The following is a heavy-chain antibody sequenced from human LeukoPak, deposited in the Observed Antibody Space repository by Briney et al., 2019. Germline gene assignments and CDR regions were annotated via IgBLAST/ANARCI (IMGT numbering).Heavy chain of an antibody. D-gene: IGHD3-10*01. CDR1: GGSFSGYY. CDR3: ARGMALDY. J-gene: IGHJ4*02. Sequence: SETLSLTCAVYGGSFSGYYWSWIRQPPGKGLEWIGEINHGGGTNYNPSLKSRVTISVDTSKNQFSLNLYSVAAADTAVYYCARGMALDYWGQGTLVTVSS. V-gene: IGHV4-34*01. CDR2: INHGGGT.